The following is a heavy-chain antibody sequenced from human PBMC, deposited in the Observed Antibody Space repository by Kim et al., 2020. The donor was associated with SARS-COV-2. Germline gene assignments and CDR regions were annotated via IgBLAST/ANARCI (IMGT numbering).Heavy chain of an antibody. CDR3: AREDIVVVTGGMDV. J-gene: IGHJ6*02. CDR1: GFTFSSYG. V-gene: IGHV3-33*08. D-gene: IGHD2-2*01. CDR2: IWYDGSNE. Sequence: GGSLRLSCAASGFTFSSYGMHWVRQAPGKGLEWVAVIWYDGSNEYYADSVKGRFTISRDNSKNTLYLQMNSLRAEDTAVYYCAREDIVVVTGGMDVWGQGTTVTVSS.